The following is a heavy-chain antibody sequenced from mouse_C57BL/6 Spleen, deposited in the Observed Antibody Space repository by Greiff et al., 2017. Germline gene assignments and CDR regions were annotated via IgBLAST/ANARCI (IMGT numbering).Heavy chain of an antibody. Sequence: EVKLMESGGGLVQPKGSLKLSCAASGFTFNTYAMHWVRQAPGKGLEWVARLRSKSSNYATYYADSVKDRFTISRDDSQSMLYLQMNNLKTEDTAMYYCVSYGYDGDYYAMDYWGQGTSVTVSS. CDR3: VSYGYDGDYYAMDY. V-gene: IGHV10-3*01. CDR2: LRSKSSNYAT. CDR1: GFTFNTYA. D-gene: IGHD2-2*01. J-gene: IGHJ4*01.